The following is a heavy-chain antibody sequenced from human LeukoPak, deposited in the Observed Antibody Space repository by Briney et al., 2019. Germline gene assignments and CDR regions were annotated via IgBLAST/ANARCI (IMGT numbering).Heavy chain of an antibody. CDR1: GFTFSSYA. CDR2: ISYDGSNK. Sequence: GSLRLSCAASGFTFSSYAMHWVRQAPGKGLEWVAVISYDGSNKYYADSVKGRFTISRDNSKNTLYLQMNSLRAEDTAVYYCAREGLFDIVVVVAVIRYYGMDVWGQGTTVTVSS. CDR3: AREGLFDIVVVVAVIRYYGMDV. J-gene: IGHJ6*02. V-gene: IGHV3-30*04. D-gene: IGHD2-15*01.